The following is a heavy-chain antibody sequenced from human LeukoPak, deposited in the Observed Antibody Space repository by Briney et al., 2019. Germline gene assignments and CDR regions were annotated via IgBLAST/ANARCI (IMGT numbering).Heavy chain of an antibody. V-gene: IGHV1-18*01. CDR1: GYTFTSYG. J-gene: IGHJ5*02. CDR3: ARSVRGHGDYAKRNWFDP. CDR2: ISAYNGNT. Sequence: ASVKVSCKASGYTFTSYGISWVRQAPGQGLEWMGWISAYNGNTNYAQKLQGRVTVTTDTSTSTAYMELRSLRSDDTAVYYCARSVRGHGDYAKRNWFDPWGQGTLVTVSS. D-gene: IGHD4-17*01.